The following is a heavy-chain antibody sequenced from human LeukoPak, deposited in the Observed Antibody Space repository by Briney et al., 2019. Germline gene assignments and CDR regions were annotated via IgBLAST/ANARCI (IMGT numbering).Heavy chain of an antibody. CDR1: GFTFSSYG. V-gene: IGHV3-33*08. J-gene: IGHJ5*01. CDR2: IWYDGSKK. D-gene: IGHD6-13*01. CDR3: ARQEAAAARDWFDS. Sequence: PGGSLRLSCAASGFTFSSYGMHWVRQAPGKGLEWVAVIWYDGSKKYYADSVKGRFTISRDNSKNTLYLQMNSLRVEDTAVYYCARQEAAAARDWFDSWGQGTLVTVSS.